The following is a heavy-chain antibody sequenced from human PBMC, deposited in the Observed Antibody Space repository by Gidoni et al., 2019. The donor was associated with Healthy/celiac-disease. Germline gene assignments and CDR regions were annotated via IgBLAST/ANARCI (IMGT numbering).Heavy chain of an antibody. V-gene: IGHV3-20*04. J-gene: IGHJ5*02. CDR1: VFTFDVYG. Sequence: EVQLLVSGGGVVRPVGSLRLSCAAPVFTFDVYGMRWVRHAPGKGLEWVSGINGKGGRTGYEDSVKRRFTISRDNAKNSLYLQMNSLRAEDTALYYWARSIVVVPAAMNNWFDPWGQGTLVTVSS. CDR3: ARSIVVVPAAMNNWFDP. D-gene: IGHD2-2*01. CDR2: INGKGGRT.